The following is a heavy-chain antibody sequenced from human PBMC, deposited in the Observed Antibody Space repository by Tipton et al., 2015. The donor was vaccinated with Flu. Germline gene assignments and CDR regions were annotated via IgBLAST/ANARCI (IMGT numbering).Heavy chain of an antibody. J-gene: IGHJ4*02. CDR3: ARDRTRLASPLDY. D-gene: IGHD3-16*01. CDR1: GFTFDDYG. CDR2: INWNGGTT. V-gene: IGHV3-20*04. Sequence: SLRLSCAASGFTFDDYGMSWVRQAPGKGLEWVSGINWNGGTTGYADSVKGRFIISRVNAKNSLSLQMNSLRAEDTALYFCARDRTRLASPLDYWGQGTLVTVSS.